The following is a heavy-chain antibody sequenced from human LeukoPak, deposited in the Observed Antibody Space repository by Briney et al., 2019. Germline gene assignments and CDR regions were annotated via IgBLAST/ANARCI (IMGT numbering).Heavy chain of an antibody. CDR2: IRSSGST. CDR3: ARDVTPATL. D-gene: IGHD3-16*01. Sequence: SETLSLTCTVSGGSISINYWSWIQQPPGKGLEWIGYIRSSGSTNYNPSLKSRVTISMDTSKKQFSLQLSSVTAADTAVYYCARDVTPATLWGQGTLVTVSS. CDR1: GGSISINY. J-gene: IGHJ4*02. V-gene: IGHV4-59*01.